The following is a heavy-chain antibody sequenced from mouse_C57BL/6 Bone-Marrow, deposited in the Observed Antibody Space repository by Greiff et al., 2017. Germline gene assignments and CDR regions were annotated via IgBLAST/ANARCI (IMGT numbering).Heavy chain of an antibody. CDR3: ASHYEDYYGNYGFAY. D-gene: IGHD2-1*01. CDR2: INSDGGST. V-gene: IGHV5-2*01. Sequence: EVKLVESGGGLVQPGESLKLSCESNEYEFPSHDMSWVRKTPEKRLELVAAINSDGGSTYYPDTMERRFIISRDNTKKTLYLQMSSLGSKDTALYYCASHYEDYYGNYGFAYWGQGTLVTVSA. J-gene: IGHJ3*01. CDR1: EYEFPSHD.